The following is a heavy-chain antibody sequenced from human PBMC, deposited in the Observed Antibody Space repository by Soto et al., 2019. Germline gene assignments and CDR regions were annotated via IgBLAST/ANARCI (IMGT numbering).Heavy chain of an antibody. D-gene: IGHD2-15*01. CDR2: LYWDDDK. J-gene: IGHJ4*02. V-gene: IGHV2-5*02. Sequence: QLTLKESGPTLVQPTQTLTLTFTFSWFSLSTSGVSVGWIRQPPAKALECLALLYWDDDKRYSPSLKSTITITKATSKTEVVATVTNMDPVDTATYYCAHRRGISYYFFAYWGPGTLVTFSS. CDR1: WFSLSTSGVS. CDR3: AHRRGISYYFFAY.